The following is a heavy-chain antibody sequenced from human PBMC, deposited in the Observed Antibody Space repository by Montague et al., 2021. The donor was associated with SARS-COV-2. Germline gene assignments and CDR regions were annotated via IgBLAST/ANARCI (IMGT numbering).Heavy chain of an antibody. V-gene: IGHV4-59*02. CDR3: ARGRRITFGGVIGWCSTFDY. CDR2: LYHTGST. J-gene: IGHJ4*02. CDR1: GVVVLRRS. D-gene: IGHD3-16*02. Sequence: SETLSLTCTVSGVVVLRRSWRGLPSALQSRLDFVCCLYHTGSTNYNPSLKSRVTISVDTSKNQFSLKLSSVTASDTAVYYCARGRRITFGGVIGWCSTFDYWGQGTLVTAAS.